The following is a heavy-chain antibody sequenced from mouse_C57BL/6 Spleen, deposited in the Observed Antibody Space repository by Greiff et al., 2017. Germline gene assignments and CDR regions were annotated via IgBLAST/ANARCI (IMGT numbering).Heavy chain of an antibody. CDR1: GYTFTSYT. D-gene: IGHD1-1*01. Sequence: QVQLKESGAELARPGASVKMSCKASGYTFTSYTMHWVKQRPGQGLEWIGYINPSSGYTKYNQKFKDKATLTADKSSSTAYMQLSSLTSEDSAVYYCARPLTVVDLFDYWGQGTTLTVSS. CDR3: ARPLTVVDLFDY. J-gene: IGHJ2*01. V-gene: IGHV1-4*01. CDR2: INPSSGYT.